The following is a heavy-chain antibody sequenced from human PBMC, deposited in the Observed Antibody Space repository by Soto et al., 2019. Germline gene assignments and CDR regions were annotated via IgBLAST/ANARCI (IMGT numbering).Heavy chain of an antibody. D-gene: IGHD3-22*01. Sequence: GGSLRLSCAASGFTVSSNYMSWVRQAPGKGLEWVSVIYSGGSTYYADSVKGRFTISRDNSKNTLYLQMNSLRAEDTAVYYCARRYYYDSSGYYPDDAFDIWGQGTMVTVSS. CDR3: ARRYYYDSSGYYPDDAFDI. V-gene: IGHV3-53*01. J-gene: IGHJ3*02. CDR2: IYSGGST. CDR1: GFTVSSNY.